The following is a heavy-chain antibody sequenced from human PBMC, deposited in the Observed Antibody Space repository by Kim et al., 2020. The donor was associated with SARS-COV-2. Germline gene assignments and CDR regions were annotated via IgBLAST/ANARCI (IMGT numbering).Heavy chain of an antibody. V-gene: IGHV3-64*01. CDR3: AREGIAVAGEFDY. CDR2: ISSNGGST. CDR1: GFTFSSYA. Sequence: GSLRLSCAASGFTFSSYAMHWVRQAPGKGLEYVSAISSNGGSTYYANSVKGRFTISRDNSKNTLYLQMGSLRAEDMAVYYCAREGIAVAGEFDYWGQGTLVTVSS. J-gene: IGHJ4*02. D-gene: IGHD6-19*01.